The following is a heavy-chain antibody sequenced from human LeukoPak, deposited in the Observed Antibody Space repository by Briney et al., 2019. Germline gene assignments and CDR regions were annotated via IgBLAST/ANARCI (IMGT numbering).Heavy chain of an antibody. J-gene: IGHJ4*02. D-gene: IGHD1-26*01. CDR1: GYTFTSYY. CDR3: ARRHKHYYQIDY. CDR2: VNPSGGST. Sequence: ASVKLSCKASGYTFTSYYLHWARQAPGQGLEWMGMVNPSGGSTSYAQKFQGRVTMTRDTSTTTVYMELSSLRSDDTAVFYCARRHKHYYQIDYWGQGALVTVSS. V-gene: IGHV1-46*01.